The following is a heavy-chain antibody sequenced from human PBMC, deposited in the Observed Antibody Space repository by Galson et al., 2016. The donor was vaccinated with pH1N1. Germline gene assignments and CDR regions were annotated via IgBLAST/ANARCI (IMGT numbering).Heavy chain of an antibody. V-gene: IGHV3-7*01. J-gene: IGHJ6*02. CDR2: IKEDGSVR. CDR3: ARRGRPDV. CDR1: GFTFTTYW. Sequence: SLRLSCAASGFTFTTYWMSWVRQAPGKGLEWVANIKEDGSVRYYVDSVKGRFTIPRDNAKNSRYLQMNSLRAEDTAVYYCARRGRPDVWGQGPTVTVSS.